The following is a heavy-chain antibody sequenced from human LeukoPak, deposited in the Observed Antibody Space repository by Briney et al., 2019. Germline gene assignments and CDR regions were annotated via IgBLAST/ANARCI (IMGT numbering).Heavy chain of an antibody. V-gene: IGHV3-11*01. CDR1: GFTFSDYY. D-gene: IGHD3-3*01. CDR2: ISSSGSTI. Sequence: PGGSLRLSCAASGFTFSDYYMSWIRQAPGKGLEWVSYISSSGSTIYYADSVEGRFTISRDNAKNSLYLQMNSLRAEDTAVYYCAREYDDFWSGYYYTFGYWGQGTLVTVSS. J-gene: IGHJ4*02. CDR3: AREYDDFWSGYYYTFGY.